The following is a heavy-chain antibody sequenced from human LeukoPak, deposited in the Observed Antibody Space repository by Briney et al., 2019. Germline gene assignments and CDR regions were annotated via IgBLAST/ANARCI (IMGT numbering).Heavy chain of an antibody. J-gene: IGHJ6*03. CDR2: TNTDGSST. V-gene: IGHV3-74*01. Sequence: PGGALRLSCAASGFTFSSYWMHWVRQAPGKGLAGVSRTNTDGSSTTYADSVKGQFTISRDNAKNTLYLQMNSLRAEDTAVYYCAVATTFSVYYYYMDVWGKGTTVTVSS. D-gene: IGHD5-12*01. CDR1: GFTFSSYW. CDR3: AVATTFSVYYYYMDV.